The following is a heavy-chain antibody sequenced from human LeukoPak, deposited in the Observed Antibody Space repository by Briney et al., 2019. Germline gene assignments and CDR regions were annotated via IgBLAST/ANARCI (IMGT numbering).Heavy chain of an antibody. J-gene: IGHJ3*02. CDR1: GFSFSNYW. D-gene: IGHD1-26*01. CDR2: ISSDGSDT. Sequence: GGSLRLSCAASGFSFSNYWMHWVRQAPGKGLVWVSRISSDGSDTIYADSVKGRFTMSRDNAKNTLYLQMNSLRAEDTAVYYCARDPSGTYYPRVSGALDIWGQGTMVTVSS. V-gene: IGHV3-74*01. CDR3: ARDPSGTYYPRVSGALDI.